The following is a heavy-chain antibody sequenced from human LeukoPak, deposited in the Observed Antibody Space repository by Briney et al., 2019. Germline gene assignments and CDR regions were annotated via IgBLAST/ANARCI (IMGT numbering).Heavy chain of an antibody. Sequence: PGGSLRLSCAASGFTFSNAWMSWVRQAPGKGLEWVGRIKNKTDGGTTDYAAPVKGRFTISRDDSKNTLYLQMNSLKTEDTAVYYCTTANIVGATTVPFDYWGQGTLVTVSS. V-gene: IGHV3-15*01. CDR3: TTANIVGATTVPFDY. J-gene: IGHJ4*02. CDR2: IKNKTDGGTT. D-gene: IGHD1-26*01. CDR1: GFTFSNAW.